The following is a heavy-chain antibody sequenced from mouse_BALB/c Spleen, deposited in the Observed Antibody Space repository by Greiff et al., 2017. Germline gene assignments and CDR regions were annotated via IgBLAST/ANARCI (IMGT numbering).Heavy chain of an antibody. CDR3: ARSLPNDYGHAMDY. D-gene: IGHD1-1*01. CDR2: IDPANGNT. CDR1: GFNIKDTY. J-gene: IGHJ4*01. Sequence: VQLQQSGAELVKPGASVKLSCTASGFNIKDTYMHWVKQRPEQGLEWIGRIDPANGNTKYDPKFQGKATITADTSSNTAYLQLSSLTSEDTAVYYCARSLPNDYGHAMDYWGQGTSVTVSS. V-gene: IGHV14-3*02.